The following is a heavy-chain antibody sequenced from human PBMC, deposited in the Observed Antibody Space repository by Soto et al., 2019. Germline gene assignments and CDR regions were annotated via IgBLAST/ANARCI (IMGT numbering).Heavy chain of an antibody. Sequence: SVKVSCKASGGTLSSYAISWVRQAPGQGLEWMGGIIPIFGTANYAQKFQGRVTITADESTSTAYMELSSLRSEDTAVYYCARSKDIVVVVAATPYYFDYWGQGTLVTVSS. CDR1: GGTLSSYA. CDR3: ARSKDIVVVVAATPYYFDY. CDR2: IIPIFGTA. J-gene: IGHJ4*02. V-gene: IGHV1-69*13. D-gene: IGHD2-15*01.